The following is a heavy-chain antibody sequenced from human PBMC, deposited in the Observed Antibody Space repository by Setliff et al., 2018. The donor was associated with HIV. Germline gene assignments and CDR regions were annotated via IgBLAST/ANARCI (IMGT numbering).Heavy chain of an antibody. J-gene: IGHJ6*02. Sequence: GGFLRLSCAASGFTFSRYAIHWVRQAPGKGLEWVALISYDGSNKYYADSVKGRFTISRDNSKNTLYLQMNSLRAEDTAVYYCARVAETRGYSYDYRLYYYGMDVWGQGTTVTVSS. CDR1: GFTFSRYA. CDR3: ARVAETRGYSYDYRLYYYGMDV. V-gene: IGHV3-30*04. CDR2: ISYDGSNK. D-gene: IGHD5-18*01.